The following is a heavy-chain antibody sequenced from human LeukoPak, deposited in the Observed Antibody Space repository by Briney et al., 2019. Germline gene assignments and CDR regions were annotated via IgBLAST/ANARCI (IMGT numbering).Heavy chain of an antibody. CDR1: GYSINNYW. CDR3: ARQEYCSGGSCYTRFDP. D-gene: IGHD2-15*01. J-gene: IGHJ5*02. CDR2: IYPADSDI. V-gene: IGHV5-51*01. Sequence: GESLKISCKGSGYSINNYWIGWVRQMPGKGLEWMGIIYPADSDIRYSPSFQGQVTISADKSISTAYLQWSSLKASDTAMYYCARQEYCSGGSCYTRFDPWGQGTLVTVSS.